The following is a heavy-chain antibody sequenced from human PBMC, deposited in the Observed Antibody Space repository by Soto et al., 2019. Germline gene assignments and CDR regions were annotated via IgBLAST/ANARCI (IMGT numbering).Heavy chain of an antibody. CDR1: GYTFTCYY. CDR3: AADPYHCSGADCYSIGLPGVSYNGMDV. V-gene: IGHV1-46*01. Sequence: ASVKVSCKASGYTFTCYYMHWVRQAPGQGLEWMGIINPSGGSTSYAQKFQGRVTMTRDTSTSTVYMELSSLRSEDTAVYYCAADPYHCSGADCYSIGLPGVSYNGMDVWGQGTSVTVSS. J-gene: IGHJ6*02. D-gene: IGHD2-15*01. CDR2: INPSGGST.